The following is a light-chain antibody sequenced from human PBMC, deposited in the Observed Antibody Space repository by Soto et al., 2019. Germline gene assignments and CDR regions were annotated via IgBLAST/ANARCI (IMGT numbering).Light chain of an antibody. V-gene: IGLV2-14*01. CDR2: EVS. CDR1: SGDVGGFHY. Sequence: QSALTQPASVSGSPGQSITISCTGTSGDVGGFHYVSWYQQHPGKAPKLMIYEVSNRPSGVSNRFSGSKSGNTASLTISGLRAVDEADYYCISKTSTTTPYVFGNGTKVTVL. J-gene: IGLJ1*01. CDR3: ISKTSTTTPYV.